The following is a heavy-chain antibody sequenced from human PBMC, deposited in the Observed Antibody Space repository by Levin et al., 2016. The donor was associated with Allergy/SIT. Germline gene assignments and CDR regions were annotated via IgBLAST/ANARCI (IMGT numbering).Heavy chain of an antibody. J-gene: IGHJ5*02. V-gene: IGHV4-39*01. CDR1: GGSISSSSYY. CDR2: IYYSGST. CDR3: ARSTVTTGWFDP. Sequence: SETLSLTCIVSGGSISSSSYYWGWIRQPPGKGLEWIATIYYSGSTYYNPSLKSRVTMSVDTSKNQFSLKLNSVTAADTAVYYCARSTVTTGWFDPWGQGTLVTVSS. D-gene: IGHD4-17*01.